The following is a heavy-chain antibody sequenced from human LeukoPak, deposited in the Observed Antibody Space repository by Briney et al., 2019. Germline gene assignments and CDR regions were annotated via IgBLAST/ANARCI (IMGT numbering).Heavy chain of an antibody. D-gene: IGHD3-16*01. Sequence: PSETLSLTCAVYGGSFSGYYWSWIRQPPGKGLEWIGEINHSGSTNYNPSLKSRVTISVDTSKNQFSLKLSSVTAADTAVYYCARVRVEAWLLFGRQAAPAYFDYWGQGTLVTVSS. J-gene: IGHJ4*02. CDR1: GGSFSGYY. V-gene: IGHV4-34*01. CDR2: INHSGST. CDR3: ARVRVEAWLLFGRQAAPAYFDY.